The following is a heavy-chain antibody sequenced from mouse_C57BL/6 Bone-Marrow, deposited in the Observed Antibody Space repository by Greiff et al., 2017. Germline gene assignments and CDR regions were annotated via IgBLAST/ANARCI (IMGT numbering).Heavy chain of an antibody. CDR3: ARWDYDYDECWFAY. Sequence: VQLQQPGPELVKPGASVKLSCKASGYTFTSYWMHWVKQRPGQGLEWIGMIHPNSGSTNYNEKFKSKATLTVDKSSSTAYMQLSSLTSEDSAVYYWARWDYDYDECWFAYWGQGTLVTVSA. CDR2: IHPNSGST. D-gene: IGHD2-4*01. V-gene: IGHV1-64*01. CDR1: GYTFTSYW. J-gene: IGHJ3*01.